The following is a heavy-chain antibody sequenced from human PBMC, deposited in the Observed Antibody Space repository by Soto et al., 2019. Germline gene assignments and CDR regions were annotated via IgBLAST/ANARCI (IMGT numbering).Heavy chain of an antibody. J-gene: IGHJ4*02. CDR1: GGSVTGGSSY. Sequence: VQLQESGPGLVRPSETLSLTCAVSGGSVTGGSSYWSWIRQPPGKGLEWIGYISHSGSTNYNASLKSRLTISVDPSKNQLSLKMTSVTAADTAVYYCARSTGYDPTDYWGQGTLVTVSS. CDR2: ISHSGST. V-gene: IGHV4-61*01. D-gene: IGHD5-12*01. CDR3: ARSTGYDPTDY.